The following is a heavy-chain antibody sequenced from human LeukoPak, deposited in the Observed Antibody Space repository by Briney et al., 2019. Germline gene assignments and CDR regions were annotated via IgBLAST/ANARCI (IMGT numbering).Heavy chain of an antibody. J-gene: IGHJ4*02. D-gene: IGHD3/OR15-3a*01. CDR3: AKDSRVVLDTPGDY. CDR1: GFTFSNYA. V-gene: IGHV3-23*01. Sequence: GGSLRLSCAASGFTFSNYAMSWVRQAPGRGLEWVSGISGSGSSTYYADSVKGRFTISRDNSKKTLYLQMNSLRAEDTAVYYCAKDSRVVLDTPGDYWGQGTLVTVSS. CDR2: ISGSGSST.